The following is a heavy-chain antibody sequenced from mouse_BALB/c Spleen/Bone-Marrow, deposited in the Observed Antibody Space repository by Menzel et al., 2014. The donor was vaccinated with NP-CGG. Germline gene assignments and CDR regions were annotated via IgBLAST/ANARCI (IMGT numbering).Heavy chain of an antibody. CDR1: GYTFTDYY. CDR3: ARGSYYGSSYWFAY. V-gene: IGHV1-19*01. D-gene: IGHD1-1*01. J-gene: IGHJ3*01. Sequence: EVKLQESGPELVKPGASVKMSCKASGYTFTDYYMDWVKQSHGESFEWIGRVNPYNGGTSYNQRFKGKATLTVDKSSSTAYMELNCLTSEDSAVYYCARGSYYGSSYWFAYWGQGTLVTVSA. CDR2: VNPYNGGT.